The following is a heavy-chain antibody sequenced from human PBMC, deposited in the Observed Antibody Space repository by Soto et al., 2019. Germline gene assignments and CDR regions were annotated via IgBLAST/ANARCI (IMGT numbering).Heavy chain of an antibody. CDR3: ARADDSSSWYYFDY. Sequence: QVQLVESGGGVVQPGRSLRLSCAASGFTFSSYGMHWVRQAPGKGLEWVAVIWYDGSNKYYADSVKGRFTISRDNSKNTLYLKMNSLRAEDTAVYYCARADDSSSWYYFDYWGQGTMVTVSS. CDR1: GFTFSSYG. D-gene: IGHD6-13*01. V-gene: IGHV3-33*01. CDR2: IWYDGSNK. J-gene: IGHJ4*02.